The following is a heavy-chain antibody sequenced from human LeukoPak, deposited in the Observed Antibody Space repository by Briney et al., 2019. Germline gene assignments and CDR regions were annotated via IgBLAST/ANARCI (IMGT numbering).Heavy chain of an antibody. J-gene: IGHJ4*02. CDR1: GGSISSSSYY. V-gene: IGHV4-39*07. CDR3: ARDRGYSYGHFDY. Sequence: NSSETLSLTCTVSGGSISSSSYYWGWIRQPPGKGLEWIGSIYYSGSTYYNPSLKSRVTISVDTSKNQFSLKLSSVTAADTAVYYCARDRGYSYGHFDYWDQGTLVTVSS. CDR2: IYYSGST. D-gene: IGHD5-18*01.